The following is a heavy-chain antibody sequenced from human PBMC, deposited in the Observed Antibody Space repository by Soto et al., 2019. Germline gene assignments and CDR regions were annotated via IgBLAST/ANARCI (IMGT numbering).Heavy chain of an antibody. Sequence: QLQLQESGPGLVKPSETLSLTCTVSGGSTSSSRYYWGWIRQPPGKGLEWIGSIYYTGSTYYNPSLKSRVTISVDTSKNHFSLKLSSVTAADTAVYYCARHDSRFGEFADAFDIWGQGTMVTVSS. V-gene: IGHV4-39*01. CDR2: IYYTGST. CDR3: ARHDSRFGEFADAFDI. J-gene: IGHJ3*02. CDR1: GGSTSSSRYY. D-gene: IGHD3-10*01.